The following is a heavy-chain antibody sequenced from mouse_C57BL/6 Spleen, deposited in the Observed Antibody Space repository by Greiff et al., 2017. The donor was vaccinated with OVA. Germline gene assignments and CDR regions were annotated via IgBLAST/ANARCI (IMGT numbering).Heavy chain of an antibody. V-gene: IGHV1-55*01. J-gene: IGHJ4*01. CDR3: ARSEGGYYYAMDY. Sequence: QVHVKQPGAELVKPGASVQMSCKASGYTFTSYWITWVKQRPGQGLEWIGDIYPGSGSTNYNEKFKSKATLTVDTSSSTAYMQLSSLTSEDSAVYYCARSEGGYYYAMDYWGQGTSVTVSS. CDR1: GYTFTSYW. D-gene: IGHD2-2*01. CDR2: IYPGSGST.